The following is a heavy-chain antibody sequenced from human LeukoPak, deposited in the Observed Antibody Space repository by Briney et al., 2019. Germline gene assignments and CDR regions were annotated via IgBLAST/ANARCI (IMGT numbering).Heavy chain of an antibody. CDR2: FDPEDGET. CDR1: GHTLTELY. V-gene: IGHV1-24*01. Sequence: ASVKVSCKVSGHTLTELYIHWVRQAPGNGLEWMGGFDPEDGETIYAQKFQGRVTMTEDTSTDTAYMELSSLRSEDTALYYCATSSGYYLYWGQGTLVTVSS. CDR3: ATSSGYYLY. D-gene: IGHD3-22*01. J-gene: IGHJ4*02.